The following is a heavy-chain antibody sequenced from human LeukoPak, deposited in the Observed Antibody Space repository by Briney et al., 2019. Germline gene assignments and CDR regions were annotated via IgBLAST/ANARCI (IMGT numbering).Heavy chain of an antibody. CDR2: ISGSGGST. D-gene: IGHD3-10*01. V-gene: IGHV3-23*01. Sequence: GGSLRLSCAASGFTSSSYAMSWVRQAPGKGLEWVSAISGSGGSTYYADSVKGRFTISRDNSKNTLYLQMNSLRAEDTAVYYCASVYGSGSYSRYYWGQGTLVTVSS. CDR1: GFTSSSYA. J-gene: IGHJ4*02. CDR3: ASVYGSGSYSRYY.